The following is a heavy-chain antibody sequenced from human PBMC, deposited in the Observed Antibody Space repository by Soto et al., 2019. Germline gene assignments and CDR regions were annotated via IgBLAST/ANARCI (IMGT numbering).Heavy chain of an antibody. CDR3: AKGEVRSGLDWFDP. Sequence: EVQLVESGGGLVQPGGSLRLSCAASGFTFSSYWMHWVRQAPGRGLVWVSRINSDESSTSYADSVKGRFAISRDNAKNTLYLQMNSLRAEDTAVYYCAKGEVRSGLDWFDPWGQGTLVTVSS. CDR2: INSDESST. J-gene: IGHJ5*02. CDR1: GFTFSSYW. V-gene: IGHV3-74*01. D-gene: IGHD3-22*01.